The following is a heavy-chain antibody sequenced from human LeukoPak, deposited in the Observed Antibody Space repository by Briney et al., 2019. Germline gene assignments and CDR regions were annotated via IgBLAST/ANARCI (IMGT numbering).Heavy chain of an antibody. J-gene: IGHJ4*02. V-gene: IGHV4-59*08. CDR1: GGSISSYY. D-gene: IGHD3-22*01. CDR2: IYYSGST. Sequence: SETLSLTCTVSGGSISSYYWSWIRQPPGKGLEWIGYIYYSGSTNYDPSLKSRVTISVDTSKNQFSLKLSSVTAADTAVYYCARHYDSSSYWYYFDYWGQGTLVTVSS. CDR3: ARHYDSSSYWYYFDY.